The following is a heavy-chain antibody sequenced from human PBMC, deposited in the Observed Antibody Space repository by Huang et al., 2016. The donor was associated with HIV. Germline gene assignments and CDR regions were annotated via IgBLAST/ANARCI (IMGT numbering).Heavy chain of an antibody. CDR3: AHADCWSGSEKFNWFDP. CDR1: GFSLTSRGVG. D-gene: IGHD3-3*01. V-gene: IGHV2-5*02. Sequence: QITLKESGPTLVKPTQTLTLTCNFSGFSLTSRGVGVGWIRQAPGKALELLAVIYWDDDKRYSPSLRNRLNITKDTSKNQVVLSMTVMDPVDTATYYCAHADCWSGSEKFNWFDPWGQGIQVTVSP. CDR2: IYWDDDK. J-gene: IGHJ5*02.